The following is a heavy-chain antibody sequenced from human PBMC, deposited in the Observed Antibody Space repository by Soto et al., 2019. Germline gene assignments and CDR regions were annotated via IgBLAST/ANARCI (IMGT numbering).Heavy chain of an antibody. J-gene: IGHJ4*02. CDR3: ARGRGYCSGGSCDDY. D-gene: IGHD2-15*01. Sequence: GGSLRLSCAASGFTVSSNYMSWVRQAPGKGLEWVSVIYSGGSTYYADSVKGRFTISRDNSKNTLYLQMNSLRAEDTAVYYCARGRGYCSGGSCDDYWGQGTLVTVSS. V-gene: IGHV3-66*01. CDR1: GFTVSSNY. CDR2: IYSGGST.